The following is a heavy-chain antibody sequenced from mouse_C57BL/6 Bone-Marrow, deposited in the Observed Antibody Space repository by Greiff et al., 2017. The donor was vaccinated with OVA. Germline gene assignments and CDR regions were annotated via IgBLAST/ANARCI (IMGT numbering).Heavy chain of an antibody. V-gene: IGHV1-53*01. CDR2: INPSNGGT. CDR3: ASRGPYGNRRYFDV. D-gene: IGHD2-1*01. CDR1: GYTFTSYW. Sequence: QVQLQQSGTELVKPGASVKLSCKASGYTFTSYWMHWVKQRPGQGLEWIGNINPSNGGTNYNEKFKSKATLTVDKSSSTAYMQLSSLTSEDSAVYYGASRGPYGNRRYFDVWGTGTTVTVSS. J-gene: IGHJ1*03.